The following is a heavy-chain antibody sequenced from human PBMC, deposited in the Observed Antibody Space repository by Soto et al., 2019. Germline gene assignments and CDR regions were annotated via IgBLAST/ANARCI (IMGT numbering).Heavy chain of an antibody. CDR1: GGSISSYY. J-gene: IGHJ6*02. Sequence: SETLSLTCTVSGGSISSYYWSWIRQPAGKGLEWTGRIYTSGSTNYNPSLKSRVTMSVDTSKNQFSLKLSSVTAADTAVYYCARDSWGSPLYYYYGMDVWGQGTTVTVSS. CDR2: IYTSGST. CDR3: ARDSWGSPLYYYYGMDV. D-gene: IGHD7-27*01. V-gene: IGHV4-4*07.